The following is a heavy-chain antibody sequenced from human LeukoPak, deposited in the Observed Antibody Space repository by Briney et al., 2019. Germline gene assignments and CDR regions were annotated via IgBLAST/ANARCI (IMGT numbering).Heavy chain of an antibody. CDR1: GFTVSSTY. CDR3: ARGRTSGGMTTDIDY. CDR2: IYSGGNT. Sequence: AGGSLRLSCAASGFTVSSTYMTWVRQAPGKGLEWVSVIYSGGNTYYADSVKGRFTISRDNSKNTLYLEMNSLRAEDTAVYYCARGRTSGGMTTDIDYWGQGTLVTVSP. J-gene: IGHJ4*02. D-gene: IGHD4-11*01. V-gene: IGHV3-53*01.